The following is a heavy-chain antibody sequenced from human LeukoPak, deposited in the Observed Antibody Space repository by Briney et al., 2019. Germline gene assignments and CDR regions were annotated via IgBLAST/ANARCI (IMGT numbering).Heavy chain of an antibody. D-gene: IGHD1-1*01. CDR3: ARSPPLWNGDAFDI. Sequence: PGRSLRLSCAASGFTFSSYWMSWVRQAPGKGLEWVANIKQDGSEKYYVDSVKGRFTISRDNAKNSLYLQMNSLRAEDTAVYYCARSPPLWNGDAFDIWGQGTMVTVSS. V-gene: IGHV3-7*01. CDR2: IKQDGSEK. J-gene: IGHJ3*02. CDR1: GFTFSSYW.